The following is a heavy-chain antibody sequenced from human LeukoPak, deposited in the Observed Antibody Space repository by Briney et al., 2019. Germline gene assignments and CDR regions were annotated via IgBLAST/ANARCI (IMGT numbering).Heavy chain of an antibody. CDR1: GYTFTGYY. D-gene: IGHD2-2*01. CDR3: ARNYCRSTSCYAFFDY. CDR2: INPNSGGT. J-gene: IGHJ4*02. Sequence: GASVKVSCRASGYTFTGYYMHWVRQAPGQGLEWMGRINPNSGGTNYAQKFQGRVTMTRDTSISTAYMELSRPRSDDTAVYYCARNYCRSTSCYAFFDYWGQGTLVTVSS. V-gene: IGHV1-2*06.